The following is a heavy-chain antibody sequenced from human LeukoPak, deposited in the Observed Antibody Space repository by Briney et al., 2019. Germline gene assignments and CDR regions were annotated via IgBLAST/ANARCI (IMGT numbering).Heavy chain of an antibody. CDR2: KYYSGST. J-gene: IGHJ4*02. D-gene: IGHD3-16*01. V-gene: IGHV4-61*01. CDR1: GVSINTCCFY. Sequence: SETLSLTCAVSGVSINTCCFYWTWIRQPPGKGLEWIGYKYYSGSTRYNSSLRSRLTISLDTSKNQFSLRLTSVTAADTAVYYCARGRSYGFDFDSWGRGTLVIVSS. CDR3: ARGRSYGFDFDS.